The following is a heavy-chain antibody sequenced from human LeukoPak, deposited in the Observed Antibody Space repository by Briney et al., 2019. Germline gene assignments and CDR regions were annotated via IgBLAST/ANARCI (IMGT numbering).Heavy chain of an antibody. V-gene: IGHV4-39*07. CDR1: GGSVSSSSYY. J-gene: IGHJ4*02. CDR3: ARDVKAGSGIDY. CDR2: VYYSGNT. Sequence: PSETLSLTCSVSGGSVSSSSYYWVWIRQPPGKGLEWVGSVYYSGNTYYNPSLRSRITISLDTSKSQFSLNLRSVTAADTAVYYCARDVKAGSGIDYWGQGTLVTVSS. D-gene: IGHD3-10*01.